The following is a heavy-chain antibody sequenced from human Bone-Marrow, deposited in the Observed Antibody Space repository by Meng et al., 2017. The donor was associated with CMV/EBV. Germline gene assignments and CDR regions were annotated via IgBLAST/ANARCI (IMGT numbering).Heavy chain of an antibody. Sequence: CGFIFSDPHMDWVRQAPGKGLEWVVRIRNKNRGYSTEYAASVKGRFTVSRDDSKNSLYLEMKSLRIEDAARYYCARTTPSTRGSDFWGQGTLVTVSS. CDR3: ARTTPSTRGSDF. J-gene: IGHJ4*02. V-gene: IGHV3-72*01. D-gene: IGHD1-1*01. CDR2: IRNKNRGYST. CDR1: GFIFSDPH.